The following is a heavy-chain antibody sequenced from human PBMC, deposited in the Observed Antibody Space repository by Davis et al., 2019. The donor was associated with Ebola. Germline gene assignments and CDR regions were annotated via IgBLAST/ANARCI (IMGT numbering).Heavy chain of an antibody. Sequence: PGGSLRLSCAASGFTFGDYAMSWVRQAPGKGLEWVGFIRSKAYGGTTEYAASVKGRFTISRDDSKSIAYLQMNSLKTEDTAVYYCTRAPYCISTSCYGDYYYGMDVWGQGTTVTVSS. J-gene: IGHJ6*02. CDR1: GFTFGDYA. CDR3: TRAPYCISTSCYGDYYYGMDV. CDR2: IRSKAYGGTT. D-gene: IGHD2-2*01. V-gene: IGHV3-49*04.